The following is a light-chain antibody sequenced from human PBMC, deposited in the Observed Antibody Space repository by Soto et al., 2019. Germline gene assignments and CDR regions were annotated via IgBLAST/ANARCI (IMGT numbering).Light chain of an antibody. J-gene: IGKJ1*01. V-gene: IGKV3-11*01. CDR1: QSVSSY. Sequence: ELLLTQSPATLSLSLGERATVSCRASQSVSSYLAWYQQKPGQAPRLLIYAASNRPTGIPARFSGSGSGTDFTLTSSSLEPEDFAAYYCQQRSNWLWTFGQGTKVEIK. CDR3: QQRSNWLWT. CDR2: AAS.